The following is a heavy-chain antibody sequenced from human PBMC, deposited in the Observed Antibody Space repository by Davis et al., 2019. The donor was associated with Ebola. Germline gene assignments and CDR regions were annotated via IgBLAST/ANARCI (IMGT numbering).Heavy chain of an antibody. CDR3: ARQGCSSTSCYGKGYYYYGMDV. V-gene: IGHV5-51*01. CDR2: IYPGDSDT. Sequence: GGSLRLSCKGSGYSFTSYWIGWVRQLPGKGLEWMGIIYPGDSDTRYSPSFQGQVTISADKSISTAYLQWSSLKASDTAMYYCARQGCSSTSCYGKGYYYYGMDVWGQGTTVTVSS. J-gene: IGHJ6*02. CDR1: GYSFTSYW. D-gene: IGHD2-2*01.